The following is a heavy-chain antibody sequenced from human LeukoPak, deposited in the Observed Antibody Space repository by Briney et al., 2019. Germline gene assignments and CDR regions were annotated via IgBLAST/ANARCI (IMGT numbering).Heavy chain of an antibody. CDR2: IYPGDSDT. J-gene: IGHJ6*02. D-gene: IGHD6-13*01. Sequence: GESLKISCKGSGYSFTSYWIGWVRQMPGKGLEWMGIIYPGDSDTRYSPSFQGQVTISADKSISTAYLQWSSLKASDTAMYYCARRGQQLVRYYYYGMDVWGQGTTVTVSS. V-gene: IGHV5-51*01. CDR1: GYSFTSYW. CDR3: ARRGQQLVRYYYYGMDV.